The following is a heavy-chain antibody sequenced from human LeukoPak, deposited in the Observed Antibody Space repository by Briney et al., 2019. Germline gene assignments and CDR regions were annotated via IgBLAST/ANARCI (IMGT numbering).Heavy chain of an antibody. D-gene: IGHD3-9*01. CDR3: ARGYYDILTGYYPFDC. CDR2: INAGNGNT. Sequence: GASVKVSCTASGYTFTSYAMHWVRQAPGQRLEWMGWINAGNGNTKYSQKFQGRVTITRDTSASTAYMELSSLRSEDTAVYYCARGYYDILTGYYPFDCWGQGTLVTVSS. V-gene: IGHV1-3*01. J-gene: IGHJ4*02. CDR1: GYTFTSYA.